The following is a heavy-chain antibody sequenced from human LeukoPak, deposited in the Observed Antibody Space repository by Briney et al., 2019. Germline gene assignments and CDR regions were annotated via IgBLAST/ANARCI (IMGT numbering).Heavy chain of an antibody. CDR1: GFTFSNYW. CDR2: IKEDGGEK. Sequence: PGGSLRLSCAASGFTFSNYWMTWVRQAPGKGLEWVAHIKEDGGEKHYVDPVKGRFTISRDNAKNSLYLQMNSLRAEDTAMYYCVRDRGYCSGGTCYALWDHWGQGTLVTVSS. D-gene: IGHD2-15*01. J-gene: IGHJ4*02. V-gene: IGHV3-7*01. CDR3: VRDRGYCSGGTCYALWDH.